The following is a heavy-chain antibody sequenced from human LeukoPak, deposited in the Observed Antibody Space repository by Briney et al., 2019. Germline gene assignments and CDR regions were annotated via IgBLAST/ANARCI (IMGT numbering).Heavy chain of an antibody. D-gene: IGHD1-26*01. V-gene: IGHV4-34*01. J-gene: IGHJ4*02. CDR2: INHSGST. CDR3: ARWVGATSFRIVPQAFDY. Sequence: SETLSLTCAVYGGSFSGYYWSWIRQPPGKGLEWIGEINHSGSTNYNPSLKSRVTISVDTSKNQFSLKLTSVTAADTAVYYCARWVGATSFRIVPQAFDYWGQGTLVTVSS. CDR1: GGSFSGYY.